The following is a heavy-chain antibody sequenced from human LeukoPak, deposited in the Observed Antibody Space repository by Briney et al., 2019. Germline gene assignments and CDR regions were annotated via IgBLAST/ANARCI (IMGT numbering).Heavy chain of an antibody. V-gene: IGHV4-4*07. CDR2: IYISGSGST. D-gene: IGHD5-18*01. Sequence: SETLSLTCTVSGGSISSYYWSWIRQPAGKGLEWIGRIYISGSGSTNYNPSLKSRVTMSVDTSKNQFSLKLSSVTAADTAVYYCARANGYGLLDCWGQGTLVTVSS. J-gene: IGHJ4*02. CDR3: ARANGYGLLDC. CDR1: GGSISSYY.